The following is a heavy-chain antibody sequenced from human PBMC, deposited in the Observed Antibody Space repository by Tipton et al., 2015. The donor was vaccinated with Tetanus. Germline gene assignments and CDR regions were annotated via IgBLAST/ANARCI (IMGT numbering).Heavy chain of an antibody. V-gene: IGHV4-39*01. Sequence: TLSLTCTVSGGSISGSSYYWSWIRQPPGKALEWIGSIYYSGSTFCHPSLQSRVTISVDTSKNQFSLRLSSVTAADTAVYFCARHPPPYYYGSGSYLDYWGQGTPVTVSS. CDR3: ARHPPPYYYGSGSYLDY. J-gene: IGHJ4*02. CDR1: GGSISGSSYY. D-gene: IGHD3-10*01. CDR2: IYYSGST.